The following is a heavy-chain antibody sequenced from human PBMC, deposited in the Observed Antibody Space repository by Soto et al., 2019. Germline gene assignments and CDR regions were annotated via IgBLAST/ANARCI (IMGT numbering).Heavy chain of an antibody. D-gene: IGHD3-22*01. J-gene: IGHJ3*02. Sequence: QVQLVQSGAEVKKPGASVKVSCKASGYTFRSCGINCVRQAPGQRHEWMGRISAYNGKTYYIQKVQVRVNMTTDTSTSRADMELRGLRSDDTAEDYGARQCRYYSGYDIWGHGKMVTVSS. CDR1: GYTFRSCG. V-gene: IGHV1-18*01. CDR3: ARQCRYYSGYDI. CDR2: ISAYNGKT.